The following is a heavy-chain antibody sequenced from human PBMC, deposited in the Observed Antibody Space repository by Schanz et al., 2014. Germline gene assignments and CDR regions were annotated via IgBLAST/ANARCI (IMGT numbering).Heavy chain of an antibody. V-gene: IGHV3-21*01. CDR1: GFAFSSFA. Sequence: EVQLMEPGGGLVKPGGSLRLSCVASGFAFSSFAMTWVRQAPGRGLEWVSSISSGGGSTYYADSVKGRFTISRDNAKKSMYLQMNTLRAEDTAVYYCAKGRFGELSAFDIWGQGTMVTVSS. D-gene: IGHD3-10*01. CDR2: ISSGGGST. CDR3: AKGRFGELSAFDI. J-gene: IGHJ3*02.